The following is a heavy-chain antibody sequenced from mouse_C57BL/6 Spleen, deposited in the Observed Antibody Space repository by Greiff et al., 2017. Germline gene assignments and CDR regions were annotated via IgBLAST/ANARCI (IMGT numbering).Heavy chain of an antibody. Sequence: EVQLQQSVAELVRPGASVKLSCTASGFNIKNTYMHWVKQRPEQGLEWIGRIDPANGNTKYAPKFQGKATITADTSSNTAYLQLSSLTSEDTAIYFCARDHYYGSSYGYFDVWGTGTTGTVSS. J-gene: IGHJ1*03. CDR1: GFNIKNTY. CDR2: IDPANGNT. D-gene: IGHD1-1*01. CDR3: ARDHYYGSSYGYFDV. V-gene: IGHV14-3*01.